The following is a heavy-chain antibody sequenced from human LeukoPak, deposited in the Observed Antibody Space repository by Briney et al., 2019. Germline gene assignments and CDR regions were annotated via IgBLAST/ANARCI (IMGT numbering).Heavy chain of an antibody. V-gene: IGHV3-21*01. CDR2: ISSSSSYI. CDR3: ARESGYSDGDYVIDYYYYMDV. CDR1: GLTFSSYS. Sequence: KPGGSLRLSCAASGLTFSSYSMNWVRQAPGKGLEWVSSISSSSSYIYYADSVKGRFTISRDNAKNSLYLQMNSLRAEDTAVYYCARESGYSDGDYVIDYYYYMDVWGKGTTVTVSS. J-gene: IGHJ6*03. D-gene: IGHD4-17*01.